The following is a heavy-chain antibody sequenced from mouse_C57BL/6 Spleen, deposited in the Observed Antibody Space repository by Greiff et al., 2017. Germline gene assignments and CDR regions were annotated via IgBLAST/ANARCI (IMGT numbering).Heavy chain of an antibody. D-gene: IGHD2-2*01. CDR2: ISSGGSYT. V-gene: IGHV5-6*01. CDR3: AQDEGYY. J-gene: IGHJ3*01. CDR1: GFTFSSYG. Sequence: EVKVVESGGDLVKPGGSLKLSCAASGFTFSSYGMSWVRQTPDKRLEWVATISSGGSYTYYPDSVKGRFTISRDNAKNTLYLQMSSLKSEDTAMYYCAQDEGYYGDQGTLVTVSA.